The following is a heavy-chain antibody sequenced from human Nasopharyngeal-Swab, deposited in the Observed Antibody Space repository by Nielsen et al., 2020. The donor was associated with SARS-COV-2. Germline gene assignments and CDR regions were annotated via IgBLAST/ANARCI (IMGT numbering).Heavy chain of an antibody. V-gene: IGHV4-34*01. CDR3: ARPHLPRYDYVWGSYRYVDAFDI. CDR2: INHSGST. J-gene: IGHJ3*02. Sequence: SQTLSLTCAVYGGSFSGYYWSWIRQPPGKGLVWIGEINHSGSTNYNPSLKSRVTISVDTSKNQFSLKLSSVTAADTAVYYCARPHLPRYDYVWGSYRYVDAFDIWGQGTMVTVSS. CDR1: GGSFSGYY. D-gene: IGHD3-16*02.